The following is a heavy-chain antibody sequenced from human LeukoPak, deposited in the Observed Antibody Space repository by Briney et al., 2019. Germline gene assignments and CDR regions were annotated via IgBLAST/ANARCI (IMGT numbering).Heavy chain of an antibody. CDR3: ARSPLFYGDYSDY. Sequence: SETLSLTRTVSGDSINRGGYYWSWIRQPPGKGLEWIGEINHSGSTNYNPSLKSRVTISVDTSKNQFSLKLSSVTAADTAVYYCARSPLFYGDYSDYWGQGTLVTVSS. J-gene: IGHJ4*02. CDR2: INHSGST. V-gene: IGHV4-34*01. CDR1: GDSINRGGYY. D-gene: IGHD4-17*01.